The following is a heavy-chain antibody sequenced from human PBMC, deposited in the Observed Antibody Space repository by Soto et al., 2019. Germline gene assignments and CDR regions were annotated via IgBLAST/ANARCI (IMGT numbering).Heavy chain of an antibody. J-gene: IGHJ6*02. CDR2: IHYSGTT. CDR1: GGSINSGGFY. V-gene: IGHV4-31*03. CDR3: AIDTRKFPAVRSGSYYYYAMDV. Sequence: QVQLQESGPGLVKSSQTLSLTCSVSGGSINSGGFYWTWIRQDPGKGLEWIGYIHYSGTTYYNPSLQSRITISTDMSKNQFSLKLSSVTAADTAVYYCAIDTRKFPAVRSGSYYYYAMDVWGQGTTVTVSS. D-gene: IGHD1-26*01.